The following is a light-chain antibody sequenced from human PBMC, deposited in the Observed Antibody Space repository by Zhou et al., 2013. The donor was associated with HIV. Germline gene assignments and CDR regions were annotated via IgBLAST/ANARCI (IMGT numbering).Light chain of an antibody. CDR2: DAS. Sequence: DIQMTQSPSSLSASVGDRVTITCQASQDVGNYLNWYQQKPGKAPNLLIYDASNLQTGVPSRFSGGGSGTNFTFNISSLQPEDSASYYCQQYDDLLQFTFGPGTKVEIK. CDR1: QDVGNY. J-gene: IGKJ3*01. V-gene: IGKV1-33*01. CDR3: QQYDDLLQFT.